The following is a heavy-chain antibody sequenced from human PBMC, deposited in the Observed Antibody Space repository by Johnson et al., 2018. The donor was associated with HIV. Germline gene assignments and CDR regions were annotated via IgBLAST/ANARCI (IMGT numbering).Heavy chain of an antibody. D-gene: IGHD2-21*01. J-gene: IGHJ3*01. CDR1: EFTVSSNY. CDR2: IYNDGSRT. Sequence: VQLVESGGGLIQPGGSLRLSCAASEFTVSSNYMSWVRQAPGKRPVWVARIYNDGSRTTYADSVRGRFTISRDNAKYTVDLQMNSLRVEDTAVYYCAKVDCGGDTCAGYDPFDLWGQGTLVTVSS. CDR3: AKVDCGGDTCAGYDPFDL. V-gene: IGHV3-74*03.